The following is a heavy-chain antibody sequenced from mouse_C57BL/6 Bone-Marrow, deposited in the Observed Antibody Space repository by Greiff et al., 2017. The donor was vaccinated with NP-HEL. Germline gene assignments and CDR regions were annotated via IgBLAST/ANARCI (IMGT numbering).Heavy chain of an antibody. CDR2: INPNNGGT. CDR1: GYTFTDYY. V-gene: IGHV1-26*01. CDR3: ARYHYYGSSYDY. Sequence: VQLKESGPELVKPGASVKISCKASGYTFTDYYMNWVKQSHGKSLEWIGDINPNNGGTSYNQKFKGKASLTVDKSSSTAYMELRSLTSEDSAVYYCARYHYYGSSYDYWGQGTTLTVSS. D-gene: IGHD1-1*01. J-gene: IGHJ2*01.